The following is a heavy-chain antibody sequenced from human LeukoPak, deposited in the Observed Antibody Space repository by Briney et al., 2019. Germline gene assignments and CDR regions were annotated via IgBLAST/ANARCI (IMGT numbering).Heavy chain of an antibody. V-gene: IGHV3-7*03. CDR1: GFTFSSYW. D-gene: IGHD6-6*01. CDR2: LKQDGSVK. J-gene: IGHJ4*02. CDR3: ARIGYSSSSLDF. Sequence: PGGSLRLSCAASGFTFSSYWMSWARQAPGKGLEWVANLKQDGSVKYYVDSVKGRFTISRDNAKNSLYLQMNSLRAEDTAVYNCARIGYSSSSLDFWGRGTLVTVSS.